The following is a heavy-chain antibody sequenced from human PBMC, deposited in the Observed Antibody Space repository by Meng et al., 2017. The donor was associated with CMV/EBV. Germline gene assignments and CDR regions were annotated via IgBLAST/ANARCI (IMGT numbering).Heavy chain of an antibody. Sequence: GESLKISCAASGFTFSSYSMNWVRQAPGKGLEWGSSISSSSSYIYYADSVKGRFTISRDNAKNSLYLQMNSLRAEATAVYYCAREGYCSSTSCYPSDAFGIWGQGTMVTVSS. CDR2: ISSSSSYI. D-gene: IGHD2-2*01. J-gene: IGHJ3*02. CDR3: AREGYCSSTSCYPSDAFGI. V-gene: IGHV3-21*01. CDR1: GFTFSSYS.